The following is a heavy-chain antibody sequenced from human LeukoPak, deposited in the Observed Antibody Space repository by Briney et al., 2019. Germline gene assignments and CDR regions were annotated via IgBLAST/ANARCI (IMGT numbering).Heavy chain of an antibody. D-gene: IGHD3-22*01. J-gene: IGHJ3*02. Sequence: SETLSLTCAVYGGSFSGYYWSWIRQPAGKGLEWIGRIYTSGSTNYNPSLKSRVTISVDTSKNQFSLKLSSVTAADTAVYYCARGTVVVVITNDAFDIWGQGTMVTVSS. V-gene: IGHV4-59*10. CDR1: GGSFSGYY. CDR2: IYTSGST. CDR3: ARGTVVVVITNDAFDI.